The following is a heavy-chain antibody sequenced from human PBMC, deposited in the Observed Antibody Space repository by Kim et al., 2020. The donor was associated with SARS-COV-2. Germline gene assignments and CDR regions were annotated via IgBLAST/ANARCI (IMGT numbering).Heavy chain of an antibody. CDR3: ARSDIVVVVAAPNPSYYYYYYGMGR. J-gene: IGHJ6*02. CDR1: GGTFSSYA. D-gene: IGHD2-15*01. V-gene: IGHV1-69*13. CDR2: IIPIFGTA. Sequence: SVKVSCKASGGTFSSYAISWVRQAPGQGLEWMGGIIPIFGTANYAQKFQGRVTITADESTSTAYMELSSLRSEDTAVYYCARSDIVVVVAAPNPSYYYYYYGMGRLGPRDHGHRLL.